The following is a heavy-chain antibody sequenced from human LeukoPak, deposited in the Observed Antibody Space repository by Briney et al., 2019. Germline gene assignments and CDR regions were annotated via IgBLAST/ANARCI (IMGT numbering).Heavy chain of an antibody. V-gene: IGHV1-69*04. J-gene: IGHJ4*02. CDR2: IIPILNIT. CDR1: GYTFTGYY. D-gene: IGHD3-22*01. Sequence: SVTVSCKASGYTFTGYYIHWVRQAPGQGLEWMGRIIPILNITHYAQKFQGRVTIAADKSTSTAYMELSSLRSEDTAMYYCARDDDRAREIDYWGQGTLVTVSS. CDR3: ARDDDRAREIDY.